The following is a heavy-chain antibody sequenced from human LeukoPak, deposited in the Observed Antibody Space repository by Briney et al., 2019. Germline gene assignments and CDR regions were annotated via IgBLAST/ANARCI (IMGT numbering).Heavy chain of an antibody. CDR1: GYTFTSYY. CDR2: INPSGGST. CDR3: ARSGYSSGWVDY. Sequence: ASVKVSYKASGYTFTSYYMHWVRQAPGQGREWMGVINPSGGSTSYAQKFQGRGTITSDTSTSTVYMELSSLRSEDTAVYYCARSGYSSGWVDYWGQGTLVTVSS. V-gene: IGHV1-46*01. D-gene: IGHD6-19*01. J-gene: IGHJ4*02.